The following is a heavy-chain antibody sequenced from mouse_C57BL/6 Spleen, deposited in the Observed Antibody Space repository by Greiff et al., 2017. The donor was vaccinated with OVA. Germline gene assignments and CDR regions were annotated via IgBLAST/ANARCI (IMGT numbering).Heavy chain of an antibody. V-gene: IGHV1-4*01. CDR3: ARSHGNYAYAMDY. CDR1: GYTFTSYT. Sequence: QVQLKESGAELARPGASVKMSCKASGYTFTSYTMHWVKQRPGQGLEWIGYINPSSGYTKYNQKFKDKATLTADKSSSTAYMQLSSLTSEDSAVYYCARSHGNYAYAMDYWGQGTSVTVSS. J-gene: IGHJ4*01. D-gene: IGHD2-1*01. CDR2: INPSSGYT.